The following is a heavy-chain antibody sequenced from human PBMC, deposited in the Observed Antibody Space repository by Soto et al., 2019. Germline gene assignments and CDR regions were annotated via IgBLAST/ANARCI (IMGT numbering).Heavy chain of an antibody. Sequence: QVQLQESGPGLVKPSQTLSLTCTVSGGSISSGAYYWTWIRQHPGKGLEWIGHTHHSGSTYSNPSLKSRVTISEDTSKNQFSLKLSSVTAADTAIYYCARGGYYYSYGMDVWGQGTTVTVSS. J-gene: IGHJ6*02. CDR2: THHSGST. V-gene: IGHV4-31*03. CDR3: ARGGYYYSYGMDV. CDR1: GGSISSGAYY. D-gene: IGHD3-10*01.